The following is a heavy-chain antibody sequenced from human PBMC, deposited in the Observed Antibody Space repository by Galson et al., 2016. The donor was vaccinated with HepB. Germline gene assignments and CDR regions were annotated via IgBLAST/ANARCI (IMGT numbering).Heavy chain of an antibody. J-gene: IGHJ5*02. D-gene: IGHD6-19*01. CDR2: VSAYNGYT. Sequence: SVKVSCKASGYTINNYGLTWVRRAPGQGLQWLGWVSAYNGYTILPQDLKGRLTLTTDTSTNTAYMELTSLASDDTATYFCARVDSSGWVEGGWFDPWGQGTPVIVPS. CDR1: GYTINNYG. CDR3: ARVDSSGWVEGGWFDP. V-gene: IGHV1-18*01.